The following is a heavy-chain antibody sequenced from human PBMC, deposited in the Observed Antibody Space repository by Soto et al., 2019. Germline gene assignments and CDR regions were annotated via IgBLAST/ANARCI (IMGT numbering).Heavy chain of an antibody. Sequence: NWVRQAPGKGLEWVSSISRSSSYMYYADSVKGRFTISRDNAKNSLYLQMNSLRAEDTAVYYCGAATGAYWGQGTLVTVSS. CDR2: ISRSSSYM. D-gene: IGHD2-15*01. J-gene: IGHJ4*02. V-gene: IGHV3-21*01. CDR3: GAATGAY.